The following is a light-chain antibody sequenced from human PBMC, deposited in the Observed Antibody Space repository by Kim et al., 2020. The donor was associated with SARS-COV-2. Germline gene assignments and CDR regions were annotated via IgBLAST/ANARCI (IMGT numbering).Light chain of an antibody. Sequence: VTISCTGNSSNIGAGYDVNWYQQLPGTAPKLLIYGNSRRPPGVPDRFSGSKSGTSASLAITGLQAEDEADYYCQSYDNSLSGYYVFGTGTKVTVL. CDR2: GNS. CDR1: SSNIGAGYD. V-gene: IGLV1-40*01. J-gene: IGLJ1*01. CDR3: QSYDNSLSGYYV.